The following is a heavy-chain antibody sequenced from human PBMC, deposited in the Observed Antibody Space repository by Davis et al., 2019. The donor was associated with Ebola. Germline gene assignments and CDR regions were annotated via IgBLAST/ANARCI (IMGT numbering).Heavy chain of an antibody. Sequence: SETLSLTCTVSGGSISSSSYYWGWIRQPPGKGLEWIGSIYYSGSTNYNPSLKSRVTISVDTSKNQFSLKLSSVTAADTAVYYCARRRSYFDYWGQGTLVTVSS. V-gene: IGHV4-39*07. CDR3: ARRRSYFDY. CDR2: IYYSGST. J-gene: IGHJ4*02. CDR1: GGSISSSSYY.